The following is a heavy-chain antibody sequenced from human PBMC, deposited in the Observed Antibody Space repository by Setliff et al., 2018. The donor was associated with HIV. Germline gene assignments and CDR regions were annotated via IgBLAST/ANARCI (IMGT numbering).Heavy chain of an antibody. D-gene: IGHD7-27*01. J-gene: IGHJ6*03. Sequence: SQTLSLTCTVSGDSISTYYWSWIRQPPGKGLEWIGYIYTSGSTNYNPSLKSRVTISKDTSKNHFSLKLTSVTAADTAVYYCARGLTRGGYYYYFYMDVWGKGTTVTVSS. CDR3: ARGLTRGGYYYYFYMDV. V-gene: IGHV4-4*08. CDR1: GDSISTYY. CDR2: IYTSGST.